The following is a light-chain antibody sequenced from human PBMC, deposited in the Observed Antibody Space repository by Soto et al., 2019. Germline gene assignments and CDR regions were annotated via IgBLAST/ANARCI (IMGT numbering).Light chain of an antibody. V-gene: IGKV3-20*01. CDR1: QSVSVNS. Sequence: EIVLTQSPGTLSLSPGERATLSCRASQSVSVNSLAWYQQKGGQAPRLLIYAASTRGTGVPDRFSGSGSGTDFALTISGLETEDFAVYYCQQYGGSPFTFGPGTKVDIK. J-gene: IGKJ3*01. CDR2: AAS. CDR3: QQYGGSPFT.